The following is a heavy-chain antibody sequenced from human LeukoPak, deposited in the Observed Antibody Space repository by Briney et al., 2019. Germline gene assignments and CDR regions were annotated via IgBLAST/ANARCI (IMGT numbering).Heavy chain of an antibody. CDR3: AGGDTVTTLPNDAFNI. V-gene: IGHV1-8*01. CDR2: MNPNSGNT. Sequence: ASVKVSCKASGYTFTSYDINWVRQATGQGLEWMGWMNPNSGNTGYAQDFQGRVTMTRDTSISTAYMELSSLRSEDTAVYFCAGGDTVTTLPNDAFNIWGQGTMVTVSS. J-gene: IGHJ3*02. D-gene: IGHD4-17*01. CDR1: GYTFTSYD.